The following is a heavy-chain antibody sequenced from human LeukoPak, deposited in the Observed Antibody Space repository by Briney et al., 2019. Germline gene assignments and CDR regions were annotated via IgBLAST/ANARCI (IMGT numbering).Heavy chain of an antibody. CDR3: AKDRGYSSSWSDY. CDR2: ISGSGCST. Sequence: GGSLRLSCAASGFTFSSYGMSWVRQAPGKGLEWVSAISGSGCSTYYADSVKGRFTISRDNSKNTLYLQMNSLRAEDTAVYYCAKDRGYSSSWSDYWGQGTLVTVSS. D-gene: IGHD6-13*01. CDR1: GFTFSSYG. V-gene: IGHV3-23*01. J-gene: IGHJ4*02.